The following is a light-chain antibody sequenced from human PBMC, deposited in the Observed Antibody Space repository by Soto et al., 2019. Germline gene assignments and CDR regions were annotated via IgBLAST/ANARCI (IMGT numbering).Light chain of an antibody. CDR3: QQYDNPRFT. Sequence: DIPMTQSPSSLSASVGDRVTITCQASQDISNYLNWYQQKPGKAPKLLIYDASNLETGVPSRFSGSGSGTDFTFTISSLQPEDIATYYCQQYDNPRFTFGPGTKVDIK. J-gene: IGKJ3*01. CDR1: QDISNY. V-gene: IGKV1-33*01. CDR2: DAS.